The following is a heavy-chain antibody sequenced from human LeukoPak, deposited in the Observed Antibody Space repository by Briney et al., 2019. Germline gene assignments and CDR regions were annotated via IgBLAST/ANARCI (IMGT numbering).Heavy chain of an antibody. J-gene: IGHJ6*02. D-gene: IGHD3-22*01. Sequence: GGSLRLSCAASGFTFSSYAMSWVRQAPGKGLEWVSAISGSGGSTYYADSVKGRFTISRDNSKNTLYLQMNSLRAEDTTVYYCAKDQYSSGYYYYYYGMDVWGQGTTVTVSS. CDR3: AKDQYSSGYYYYYYGMDV. V-gene: IGHV3-23*01. CDR2: ISGSGGST. CDR1: GFTFSSYA.